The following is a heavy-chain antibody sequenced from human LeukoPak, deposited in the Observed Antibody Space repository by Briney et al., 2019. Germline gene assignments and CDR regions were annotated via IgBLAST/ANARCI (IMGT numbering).Heavy chain of an antibody. CDR3: ARDYPIAAAGTGRVY. CDR2: IKQDGSEK. J-gene: IGHJ4*02. Sequence: GGSLRLSCAASGFTFSSYWMSWVRQAPGKGLEWVAIIKQDGSEKYYVDSVKGRFTISRDNAKNSLYLQMNSLRAEDTAVYYCARDYPIAAAGTGRVYWGQGTLVTVSS. V-gene: IGHV3-7*03. D-gene: IGHD6-13*01. CDR1: GFTFSSYW.